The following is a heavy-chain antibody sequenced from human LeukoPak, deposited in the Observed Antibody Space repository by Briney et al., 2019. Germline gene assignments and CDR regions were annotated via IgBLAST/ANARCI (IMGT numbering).Heavy chain of an antibody. CDR1: GFTFSSYG. J-gene: IGHJ5*02. CDR3: AKVLFDP. V-gene: IGHV3-30*18. CDR2: ISYDGSNK. Sequence: GRSLRLSCAASGFTFSSYGMHWVRQAPGKGLEWVALISYDGSNKYYADSVKGRCTISRDNSKNTLSLQMNSLRAEDTALYYCAKVLFDPWGQGTLVTVSS.